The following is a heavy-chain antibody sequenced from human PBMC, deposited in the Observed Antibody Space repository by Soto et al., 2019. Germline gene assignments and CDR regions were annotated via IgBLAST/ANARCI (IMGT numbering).Heavy chain of an antibody. CDR2: IYYSGST. D-gene: IGHD3-3*01. J-gene: IGHJ4*02. CDR1: GGSISSSSYY. V-gene: IGHV4-39*01. CDR3: ATTIFEPSN. Sequence: SETLSLTCTVSGGSISSSSYYWGWIRQPPGKGLEWIGSIYYSGSTYYNPSLKSRVTISVDTSKNQFSLKLSSVTAADTAVYYCATTIFEPSNWGQGTLVTVSS.